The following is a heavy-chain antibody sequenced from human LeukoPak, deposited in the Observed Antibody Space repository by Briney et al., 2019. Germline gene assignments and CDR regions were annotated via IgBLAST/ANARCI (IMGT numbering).Heavy chain of an antibody. D-gene: IGHD1-26*01. J-gene: IGHJ3*02. V-gene: IGHV4-39*01. CDR2: IYYSGST. CDR3: ARHGYSGSYLNAFDI. Sequence: KSSETLSLTCTVSGGSINNSSYYWGWIRQPPGKGLEWIGSIYYSGSTYYNPSLKSRVTISVDTSKNQFSLKLSSVTAADTAVYYCARHGYSGSYLNAFDIWGQGTMVTVSS. CDR1: GGSINNSSYY.